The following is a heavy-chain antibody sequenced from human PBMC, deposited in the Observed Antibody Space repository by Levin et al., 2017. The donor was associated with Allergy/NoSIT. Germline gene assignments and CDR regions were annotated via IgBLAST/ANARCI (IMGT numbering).Heavy chain of an antibody. V-gene: IGHV4-31*03. Sequence: SETLSLTCTVSGGSISSGGYYWSWIRQHPGKGLEWIGYIYYSGSTYYNPSLKSRVTISVDTSKNQFSLKLSSVTAADTAVYYCARWTEQTTVVTQGGLDYFDYWGQGTLVTVSS. CDR3: ARWTEQTTVVTQGGLDYFDY. CDR1: GGSISSGGYY. D-gene: IGHD4-23*01. CDR2: IYYSGST. J-gene: IGHJ4*02.